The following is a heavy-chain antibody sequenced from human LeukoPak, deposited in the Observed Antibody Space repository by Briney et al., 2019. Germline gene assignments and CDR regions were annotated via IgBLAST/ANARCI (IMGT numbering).Heavy chain of an antibody. V-gene: IGHV3-23*01. D-gene: IGHD1-26*01. CDR3: AKKRIVGATRAHFDY. Sequence: GGSLRLSCAASGFTFSSYGMSWVRQAPGKGLEWVSAISGSGGSTYYADSVKGRFTISRDNSKNTLYLQMNSLRAEDTAVYYCAKKRIVGATRAHFDYWGQGTLVTVSS. J-gene: IGHJ4*02. CDR2: ISGSGGST. CDR1: GFTFSSYG.